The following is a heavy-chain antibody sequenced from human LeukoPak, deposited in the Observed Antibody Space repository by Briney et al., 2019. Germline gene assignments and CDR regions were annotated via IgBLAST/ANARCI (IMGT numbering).Heavy chain of an antibody. J-gene: IGHJ4*02. CDR2: IYSGGST. D-gene: IGHD3-3*01. CDR1: GFTVSSNY. V-gene: IGHV3-66*04. CDR3: AGPADYDFSSGFLY. Sequence: PGGSLRLSCAASGFTVSSNYMSWVRQAPGKGLEWVSVIYSGGSTYYADSVKGRFTISRDNSKNTLYLQMNSLRAEDTAVYYCAGPADYDFSSGFLYWGQGTLVTVSS.